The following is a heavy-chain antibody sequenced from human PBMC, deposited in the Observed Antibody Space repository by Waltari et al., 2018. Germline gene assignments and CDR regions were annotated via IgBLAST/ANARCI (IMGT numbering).Heavy chain of an antibody. CDR1: GYTFTSSG. V-gene: IGHV1-18*01. CDR3: ARDLRYFDHKTLGY. Sequence: QVQLLQSGAELKKPGASVQVSCKASGYTFTSSGIRWVRQAPGQGLEWMGWISAYNGNTNYAQKLQGRVTMTTDTSTSTAYMELRSLRSDDTAVYYCARDLRYFDHKTLGYWGQGTLVTVSS. J-gene: IGHJ4*02. CDR2: ISAYNGNT. D-gene: IGHD3-9*01.